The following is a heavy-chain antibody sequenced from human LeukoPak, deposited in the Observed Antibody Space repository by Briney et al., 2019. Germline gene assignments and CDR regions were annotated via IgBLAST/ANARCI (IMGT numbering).Heavy chain of an antibody. V-gene: IGHV4-59*11. CDR1: GGSISSHY. D-gene: IGHD5-18*01. CDR2: IYYSGST. CDR3: ARADTAMAEPFDY. Sequence: SETLSLTCTVSGGSISSHYWSWIRQPPGKGLEWIGYIYYSGSTNYNPSLKSRVTISVDTSKNQFSLKLSSVTAADTAVYYCARADTAMAEPFDYWGQGTLVTVSS. J-gene: IGHJ4*02.